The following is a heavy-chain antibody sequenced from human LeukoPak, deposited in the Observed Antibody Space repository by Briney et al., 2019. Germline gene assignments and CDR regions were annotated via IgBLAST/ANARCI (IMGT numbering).Heavy chain of an antibody. Sequence: PSETLSLTCTVSGGSISTSNYYWGWIRQPPGKGLEWIGNIFYSGSTYYSPSLRSRVTISLDTSRNQFSLKLNSVTAADTAVYYCASGSYYGSGSYSFDYWGQGTLVTVSS. CDR3: ASGSYYGSGSYSFDY. J-gene: IGHJ4*02. V-gene: IGHV4-39*07. CDR1: GGSISTSNYY. D-gene: IGHD3-10*01. CDR2: IFYSGST.